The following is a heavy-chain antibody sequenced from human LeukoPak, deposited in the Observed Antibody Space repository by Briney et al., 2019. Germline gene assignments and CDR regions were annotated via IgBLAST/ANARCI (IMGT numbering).Heavy chain of an antibody. CDR2: IYYSGTT. CDR1: GGSISSYY. Sequence: TSETLSLTCTVSGGSISSYYWSWLRQPPGKGREWVGYIYYSGTTNYNPSLKSRVTISVDTSKNQFSLKLSSVTAADTAVYYCARGVYIAAAQYGYWGQGTLVTVSS. J-gene: IGHJ4*02. V-gene: IGHV4-59*01. D-gene: IGHD6-13*01. CDR3: ARGVYIAAAQYGY.